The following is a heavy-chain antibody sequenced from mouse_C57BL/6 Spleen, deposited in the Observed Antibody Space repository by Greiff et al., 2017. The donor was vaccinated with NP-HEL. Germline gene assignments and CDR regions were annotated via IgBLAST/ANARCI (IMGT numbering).Heavy chain of an antibody. CDR2: IIPGSGGT. V-gene: IGHV1-54*01. J-gene: IGHJ3*01. CDR3: ARPYDYET. Sequence: VQLQQSGAELVRPGTSVKVSCKASGYAFTNYLIEWVKQRPGQGLEWIGVIIPGSGGTNYNEKFKGKATLTADKSSSTAYMQLSSLTSEDSAVYFCARPYDYETWGQGTLVTVSA. D-gene: IGHD2-4*01. CDR1: GYAFTNYL.